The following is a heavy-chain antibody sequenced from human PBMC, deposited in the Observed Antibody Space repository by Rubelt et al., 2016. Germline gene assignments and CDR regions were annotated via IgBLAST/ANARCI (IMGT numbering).Heavy chain of an antibody. CDR3: PLVSCEKSPSDTSSVAVXSLAQDV. Sequence: EVQLEESGGGLVQPGGSLRLSCAASGFTFSSYSMHWVRQAPGKGLVWVSRINNAGSSTSYADFVKGRFTISRDNAKNTLYLQMNSLRGSASAPTLFPLVSCEKSPSDTSSVAVXSLAQDV. CDR2: INNAGSST. D-gene: IGHD6-25*01. J-gene: IGHJ6*01. V-gene: IGHV3-74*01. CDR1: GFTFSSYS.